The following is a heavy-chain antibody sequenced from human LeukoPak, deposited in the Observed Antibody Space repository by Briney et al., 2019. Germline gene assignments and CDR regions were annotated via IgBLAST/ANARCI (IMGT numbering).Heavy chain of an antibody. CDR3: AREPWYYYGSGTRWFDP. V-gene: IGHV1-18*01. CDR1: GYTFSSYG. Sequence: VASVKVSCKASGYTFSSYGISWVRQAPGQGLEWMGWISAYNGNTNYAQKLQGRVTMTTDTSTSTAYMELRSLRSDDTAVYYCAREPWYYYGSGTRWFDPWAQGTLVTVSS. D-gene: IGHD3-10*01. J-gene: IGHJ5*02. CDR2: ISAYNGNT.